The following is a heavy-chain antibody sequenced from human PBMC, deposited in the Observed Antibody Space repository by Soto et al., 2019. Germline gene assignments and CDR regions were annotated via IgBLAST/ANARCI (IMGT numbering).Heavy chain of an antibody. V-gene: IGHV1-18*01. CDR2: ISAYNGNT. CDR1: GYTFTSYG. J-gene: IGHJ3*02. CDR3: ARAREKARYSGSYLGDAFDI. D-gene: IGHD1-26*01. Sequence: QVQLVQSGAEVKKPGASVKVSCKASGYTFTSYGISRVRQAPGQGLEWMGWISAYNGNTNYAQKLQGRVTMTTDTSTSTAYMELRSLRSDDTAVYYCARAREKARYSGSYLGDAFDIWGQGTMVTVSS.